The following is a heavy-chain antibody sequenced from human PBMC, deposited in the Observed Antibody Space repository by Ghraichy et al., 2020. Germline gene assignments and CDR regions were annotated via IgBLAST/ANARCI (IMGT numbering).Heavy chain of an antibody. Sequence: SQTLSLTCTVSGGSISNYYWSWIRQPPGKGLEWIGYIYHSGSTNYNPSLKSRVTISVDMSKNQLSLKLNSVTGADTAVYYCATDSYGNDNYGMDVWGQGTTVTVSS. CDR1: GGSISNYY. D-gene: IGHD5-18*01. V-gene: IGHV4-59*01. CDR3: ATDSYGNDNYGMDV. CDR2: IYHSGST. J-gene: IGHJ6*02.